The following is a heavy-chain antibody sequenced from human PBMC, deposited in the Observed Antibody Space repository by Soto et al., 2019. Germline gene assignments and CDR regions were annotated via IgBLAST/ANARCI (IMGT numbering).Heavy chain of an antibody. V-gene: IGHV4-59*01. Sequence: SETLSLTCTVSGASLSGYYWAWIRQPPGKGLEWIGNIFYSGSTDYNPSLKSRVTMSLDTSRSHFSLKIRSVTTADTAVYYCARVDWGSFDYWGQGTLVTISS. CDR2: IFYSGST. D-gene: IGHD3-9*01. CDR1: GASLSGYY. J-gene: IGHJ4*02. CDR3: ARVDWGSFDY.